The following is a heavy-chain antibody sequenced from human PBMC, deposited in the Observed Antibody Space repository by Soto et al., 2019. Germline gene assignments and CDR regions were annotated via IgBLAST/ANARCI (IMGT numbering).Heavy chain of an antibody. CDR1: GFTISSNA. CDR2: ISDRGDTT. J-gene: IGHJ4*02. V-gene: IGHV3-23*01. CDR3: AKDKPGTTSFDY. D-gene: IGHD1-1*01. Sequence: EVQLLESGGGLVQPGGSLRLSCAASGFTISSNAMYWVRQAPGKGLEWVSGISDRGDTTHYADSVKGRFTISRDTSKNTLYLQLKTLRADDTAVYYCAKDKPGTTSFDYWGQGTLVTVSS.